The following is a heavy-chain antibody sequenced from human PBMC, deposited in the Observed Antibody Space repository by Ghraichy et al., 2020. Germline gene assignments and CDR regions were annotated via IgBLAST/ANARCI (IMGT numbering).Heavy chain of an antibody. CDR1: GFTFSNAW. D-gene: IGHD4-17*01. Sequence: GGSLRLSCAASGFTFSNAWMSWVRQAPGKGLEWVGRIKSKTDGGTTDYAAPVKGRFTISRDDSKNTLYLQMNSLKTEDTAVYYCTTDGDDYGDYGNPTRRDYFDYWGQGTLVTVSS. J-gene: IGHJ4*02. CDR2: IKSKTDGGTT. V-gene: IGHV3-15*01. CDR3: TTDGDDYGDYGNPTRRDYFDY.